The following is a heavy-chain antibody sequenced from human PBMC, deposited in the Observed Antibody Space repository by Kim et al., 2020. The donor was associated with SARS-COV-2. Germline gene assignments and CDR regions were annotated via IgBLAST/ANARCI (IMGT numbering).Heavy chain of an antibody. D-gene: IGHD5-18*01. V-gene: IGHV3-13*04. Sequence: GGSLRLSCAASGFTFSSYDMHWVRQATGKGLEWVSAIGTAGDTYYPGSVKGRFTISRENAKNSLYLQMNSLRAGDTAVYYCARAHVQHAADTAMPYNWFDPWGQGTLVTVSS. CDR1: GFTFSSYD. CDR3: ARAHVQHAADTAMPYNWFDP. CDR2: IGTAGDT. J-gene: IGHJ5*02.